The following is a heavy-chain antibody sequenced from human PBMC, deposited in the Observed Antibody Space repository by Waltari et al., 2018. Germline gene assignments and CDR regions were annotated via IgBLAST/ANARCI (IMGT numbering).Heavy chain of an antibody. CDR2: IYTSGST. Sequence: QVQLQASGPGLVKPSETLSLTCTGSGAPTSSFYWSWIRQPAGKGLEWIGRIYTSGSTNYNPSLKSRVTMSVDTSKNQFSLKLSSVTAADTAVYYCARDSTPGYSSGWYAYWGQGTLVTVSS. D-gene: IGHD6-19*01. V-gene: IGHV4-4*07. CDR1: GAPTSSFY. CDR3: ARDSTPGYSSGWYAY. J-gene: IGHJ4*02.